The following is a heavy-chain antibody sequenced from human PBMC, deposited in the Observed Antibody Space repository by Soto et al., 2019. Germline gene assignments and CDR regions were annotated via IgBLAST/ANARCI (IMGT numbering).Heavy chain of an antibody. CDR2: IYPGDSDT. D-gene: IGHD3-22*01. Sequence: LKISCKATAYSFSNYWIAWVRQLPGKGLEWMGIIYPGDSDTRYSPSFEGQVTISADKSITTAYLQWSSLKASDTAMYYCATGGYYYWGQGTLVTVSS. V-gene: IGHV5-51*01. CDR3: ATGGYYY. CDR1: AYSFSNYW. J-gene: IGHJ4*02.